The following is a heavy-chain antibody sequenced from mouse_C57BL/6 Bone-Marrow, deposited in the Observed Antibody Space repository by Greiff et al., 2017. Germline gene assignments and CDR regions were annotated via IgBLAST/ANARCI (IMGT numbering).Heavy chain of an antibody. V-gene: IGHV1-20*01. Sequence: VQLQQSGPELVKPGASVKISCKASGYSFTGYFMNWVMQSHGKSLEWIGRINPYNGDTFSNQKFKGKATLTVDKSSSTAHMELRSLTSEDSAVCYCSRSLYGKGDWYFDVWGTGTTVTVSS. CDR1: GYSFTGYF. D-gene: IGHD2-1*01. CDR2: INPYNGDT. J-gene: IGHJ1*03. CDR3: SRSLYGKGDWYFDV.